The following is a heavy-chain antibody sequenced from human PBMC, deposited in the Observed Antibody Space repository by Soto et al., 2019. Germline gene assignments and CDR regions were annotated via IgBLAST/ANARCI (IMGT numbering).Heavy chain of an antibody. CDR1: GFSLSTSGVG. D-gene: IGHD2-2*01. CDR2: IYWDDDK. J-gene: IGHJ5*02. Sequence: QITLKESGPTLVKPTRTLTLTCTFSGFSLSTSGVGVGWIRQPPGKALEWLALIYWDDDKRYSPSLKSRLTISKDTSKNQVVLTMTNMDPVDTATYYCAHVGYCISFSCSNWFDPWGQGTLVAVSS. V-gene: IGHV2-5*02. CDR3: AHVGYCISFSCSNWFDP.